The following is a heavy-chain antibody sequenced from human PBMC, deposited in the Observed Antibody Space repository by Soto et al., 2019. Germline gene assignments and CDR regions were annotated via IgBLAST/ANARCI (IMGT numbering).Heavy chain of an antibody. J-gene: IGHJ4*02. D-gene: IGHD3-22*01. CDR1: GFTFSSYW. CDR3: ARAGYYYDSSGYYPFDY. V-gene: IGHV3-74*01. CDR2: INSDGSST. Sequence: GGSLRLSCAASGFTFSSYWIHWVRQAPGKGLVWVSRINSDGSSTSYADSVKGRFTISRDNAKNTLYLQMNSLRAEDTAVYYCARAGYYYDSSGYYPFDYWGQGTLVTVSS.